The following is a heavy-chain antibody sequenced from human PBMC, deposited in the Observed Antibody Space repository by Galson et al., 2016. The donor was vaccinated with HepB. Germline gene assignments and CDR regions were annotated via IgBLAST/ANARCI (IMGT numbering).Heavy chain of an antibody. V-gene: IGHV4-39*01. Sequence: SETLSLTCTVSGGSISSTTYYWGWIRQPPGKGLEWIGSIYYTGGTNYNPSLKSRVTISVDTSKKQFSLKLSSVTAADTAVYYCARIVGYCVNTNCYPQRLWFDPWGQGTLVTVSS. CDR2: IYYTGGT. D-gene: IGHD2-2*01. CDR3: ARIVGYCVNTNCYPQRLWFDP. J-gene: IGHJ5*02. CDR1: GGSISSTTYY.